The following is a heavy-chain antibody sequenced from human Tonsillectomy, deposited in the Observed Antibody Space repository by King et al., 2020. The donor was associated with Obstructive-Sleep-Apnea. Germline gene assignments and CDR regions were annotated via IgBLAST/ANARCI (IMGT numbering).Heavy chain of an antibody. J-gene: IGHJ6*02. CDR1: GFTFSSYG. Sequence: VQLVESGGGVVQPGGSLRLSCAASGFTFSSYGMHWVRQAPGKGLEWVAFIRYDGSNKYYADSVKGRFTISRDNSKNTLYLQMNSLRAEDTAVYYCAKAKDSSGYHPRNYGMDVWGQGTTVTVSS. CDR2: IRYDGSNK. D-gene: IGHD3-22*01. CDR3: AKAKDSSGYHPRNYGMDV. V-gene: IGHV3-30*02.